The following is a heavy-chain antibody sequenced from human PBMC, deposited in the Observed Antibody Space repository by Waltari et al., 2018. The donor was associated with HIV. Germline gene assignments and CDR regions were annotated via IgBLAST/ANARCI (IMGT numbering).Heavy chain of an antibody. CDR3: ARSGPGLSKQLVYYYYGMDV. Sequence: QVQLVQSGAAVKKPGASVKVSCKASGYTFTSYDLNWVRPATGQGLGWMGWMNPNSGNTGYAQKFQGRVTMTRNTSISTAYMELSSLRSEDTAVYYCARSGPGLSKQLVYYYYGMDVWGQGTTVTVSS. D-gene: IGHD6-13*01. CDR2: MNPNSGNT. CDR1: GYTFTSYD. V-gene: IGHV1-8*01. J-gene: IGHJ6*02.